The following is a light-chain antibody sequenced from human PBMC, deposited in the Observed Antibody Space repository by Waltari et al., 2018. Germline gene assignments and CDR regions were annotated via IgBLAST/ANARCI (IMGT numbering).Light chain of an antibody. Sequence: QSALTQPASVSGSPGQSISVSCQGTSSDVGGYKYVAWYQHHPGKSPKLLIYDVAKRPSWFSDRFSGSKTGKTASLTISGLRAEDEAFYYCSSYSTTIAVVFGGGTKMTVL. V-gene: IGLV2-14*03. CDR1: SSDVGGYKY. J-gene: IGLJ2*01. CDR3: SSYSTTIAVV. CDR2: DVA.